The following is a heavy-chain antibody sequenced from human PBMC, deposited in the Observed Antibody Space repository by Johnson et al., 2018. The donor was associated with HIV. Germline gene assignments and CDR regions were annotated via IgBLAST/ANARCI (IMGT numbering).Heavy chain of an antibody. J-gene: IGHJ3*02. CDR1: PIIFTNTW. V-gene: IGHV3-15*01. D-gene: IGHD5-24*01. CDR3: TTDILRWIQGENAVDT. Sequence: EVQLVESGGDVVRPGGSLRLSCAVSPIIFTNTWMTWVRQAPGKGLEWVGRIKSEADGGTTDYGAPVKGRFTISRDDSKNTLYLQMNSLKTEDTAVYYCTTDILRWIQGENAVDTWGQGTRVTVAS. CDR2: IKSEADGGTT.